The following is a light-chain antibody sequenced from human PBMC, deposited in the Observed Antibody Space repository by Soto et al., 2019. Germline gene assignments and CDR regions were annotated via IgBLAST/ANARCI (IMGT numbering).Light chain of an antibody. CDR3: HQYDTDST. J-gene: IGKJ1*01. Sequence: DIQMTQSPSTVSASVGDTVIITCRASQTIRQWLAWYQQRPGKAPNLLIYDASSLESGVPSRFSGSGSGTEFTLTITNLQPDDFATYYCHQYDTDSTFGPGTKWIS. CDR2: DAS. CDR1: QTIRQW. V-gene: IGKV1-5*01.